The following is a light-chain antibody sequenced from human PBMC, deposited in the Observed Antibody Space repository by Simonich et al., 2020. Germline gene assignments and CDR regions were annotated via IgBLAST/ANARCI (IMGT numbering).Light chain of an antibody. Sequence: QSALTHPASVSGSPGQSITISCTGTSSDVGGYNLVSRYQQHPGKAPKPMIYEGSKRPSGVSNRCSGSKSGNTASLTISGLQAEDEADYYCCSYAGSSTVVFGGGTKLTVL. CDR1: SSDVGGYNL. V-gene: IGLV2-23*01. CDR3: CSYAGSSTVV. J-gene: IGLJ2*01. CDR2: EGS.